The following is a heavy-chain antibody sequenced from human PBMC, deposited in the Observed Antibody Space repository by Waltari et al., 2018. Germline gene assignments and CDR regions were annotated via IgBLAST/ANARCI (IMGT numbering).Heavy chain of an antibody. V-gene: IGHV4-34*01. D-gene: IGHD4-17*01. CDR1: GGSFSGYY. Sequence: QVQLQQWGAGLLKPSETLSLTCAVYGGSFSGYYWSWIRQPPGKGLEWIGEINHSGSTNYNPSLKSRVTISVDTSKNQFSLKLSSVTAADTAVYYCARAVTPDYWGQGTLVTVSS. CDR2: INHSGST. CDR3: ARAVTPDY. J-gene: IGHJ4*02.